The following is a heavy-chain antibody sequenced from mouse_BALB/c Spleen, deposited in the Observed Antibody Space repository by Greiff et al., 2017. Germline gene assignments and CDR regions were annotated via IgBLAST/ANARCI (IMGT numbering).Heavy chain of an antibody. J-gene: IGHJ3*01. D-gene: IGHD1-1*01. Sequence: VQLNQSGPELVKPGASVKMSCKASGYTFTSYVMHWVKQKPGQGLEWIGYINPYNDGTKYNEKFKGKATLTSDKSSSTAYMELSSLTSEDSAVYYCARTKVRSSFAYWGQGTLVTVSA. CDR1: GYTFTSYV. CDR2: INPYNDGT. CDR3: ARTKVRSSFAY. V-gene: IGHV1-14*01.